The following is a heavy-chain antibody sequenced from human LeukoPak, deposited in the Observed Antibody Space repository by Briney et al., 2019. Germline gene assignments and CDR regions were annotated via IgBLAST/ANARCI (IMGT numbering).Heavy chain of an antibody. CDR3: AKFYSGSWGDFDS. D-gene: IGHD6-13*01. CDR1: GFSFSTYT. J-gene: IGHJ4*02. CDR2: ITYDGSNN. V-gene: IGHV3-30*04. Sequence: GRSLRLSCVASGFSFSTYTMHWVRQAPGKGLEWVAVITYDGSNNNYADSVNGRFTISRDNSNNTLYLHMNSLRAEDTAVYHCAKFYSGSWGDFDSWGQGTLVTVSS.